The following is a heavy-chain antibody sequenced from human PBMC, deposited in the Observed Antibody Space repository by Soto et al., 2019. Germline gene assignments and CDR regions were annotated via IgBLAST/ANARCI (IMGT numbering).Heavy chain of an antibody. D-gene: IGHD2-8*01. CDR1: GFTFSSYG. V-gene: IGHV3-33*01. CDR3: ARDFVGYCTNGVCYFTYYYYYGMDV. Sequence: GGSLRLSCAASGFTFSSYGMHWVRQAPGKGLEWVAVIWYDGSNKYYADSVKGRFTISRDNSKNTLYLQMNSLRAEDTAVYYCARDFVGYCTNGVCYFTYYYYYGMDVWRQGTTVTVSS. J-gene: IGHJ6*02. CDR2: IWYDGSNK.